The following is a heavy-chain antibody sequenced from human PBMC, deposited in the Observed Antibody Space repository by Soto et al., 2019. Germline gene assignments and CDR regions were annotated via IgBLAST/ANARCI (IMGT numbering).Heavy chain of an antibody. CDR3: ASPPAGYCSGGSCRGAFDI. J-gene: IGHJ3*02. CDR2: IYHSGST. CDR1: SGSISSSNW. V-gene: IGHV4-4*02. D-gene: IGHD2-15*01. Sequence: QVQLQESGPGLVKPSGTLSLTCAVSSGSISSSNWWSWVRQPPGKGLEWIGEIYHSGSTNYNPSRKSRVTISVDKAKNQFSLKLSSVTAADTAVYYCASPPAGYCSGGSCRGAFDIWGQGTMVTVSS.